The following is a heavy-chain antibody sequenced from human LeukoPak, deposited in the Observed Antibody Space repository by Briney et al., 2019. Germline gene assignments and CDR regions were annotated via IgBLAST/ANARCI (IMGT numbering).Heavy chain of an antibody. J-gene: IGHJ2*01. V-gene: IGHV3-48*03. Sequence: QPGGSLRLSYAASGFTFSSYEMNWVRQAPGKGLEGVSYISSSGSTIYYADSVKGRFTISRDNAKNSLYLQMNTLRAEDTAVYYCASGAIYCGGDCLYWYFDLWGRGTLVTVSS. CDR3: ASGAIYCGGDCLYWYFDL. CDR2: ISSSGSTI. CDR1: GFTFSSYE. D-gene: IGHD2-21*02.